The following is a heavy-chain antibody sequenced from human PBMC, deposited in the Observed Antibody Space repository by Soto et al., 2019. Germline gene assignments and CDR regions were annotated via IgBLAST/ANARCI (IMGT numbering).Heavy chain of an antibody. V-gene: IGHV1-69*06. CDR1: GGTFSSYA. CDR2: IIPIFGTA. CDR3: ATHLEMATIFYFDY. J-gene: IGHJ4*02. D-gene: IGHD5-12*01. Sequence: SVKVSCKASGGTFSSYAISWVRQAPGQGLEWMGGIIPIFGTANYAQKFQGRVTITADKSTSTAYMELSSLRSEDTAVYHCATHLEMATIFYFDYWGQGTLVTVSS.